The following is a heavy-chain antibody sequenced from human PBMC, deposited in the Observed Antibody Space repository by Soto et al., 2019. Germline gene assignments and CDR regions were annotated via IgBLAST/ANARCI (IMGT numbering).Heavy chain of an antibody. V-gene: IGHV3-30-3*01. J-gene: IGHJ6*02. Sequence: QVQLVESGGGVVQPGRSLRLSCAASGFTFSYHALNWVRQPPGKGLEWVAVISYDGDNKYIAEAVKGRLTISRDNPKNTVSLQMNSLRTEDTAMYFCARGTTTSAFSVMDVWGQGTTVTVSS. D-gene: IGHD1-1*01. CDR2: ISYDGDNK. CDR3: ARGTTTSAFSVMDV. CDR1: GFTFSYHA.